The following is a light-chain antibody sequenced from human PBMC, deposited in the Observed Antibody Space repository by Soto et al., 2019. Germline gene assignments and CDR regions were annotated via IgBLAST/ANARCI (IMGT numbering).Light chain of an antibody. CDR3: QQYENIPT. CDR2: DAS. CDR1: QNINNY. J-gene: IGKJ5*01. Sequence: DIQMNQSPSSLSASVGDRVTITCQASQNINNYLNWYKQKPGRAPKLLIYDASNLEAGVPSRFRGSASGTDFTFTISSMQPEDIATYYCQQYENIPTFGHGTRLEIK. V-gene: IGKV1-33*01.